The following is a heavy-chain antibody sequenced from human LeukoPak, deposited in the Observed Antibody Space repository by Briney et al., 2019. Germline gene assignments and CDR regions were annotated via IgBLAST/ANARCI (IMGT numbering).Heavy chain of an antibody. D-gene: IGHD6-13*01. CDR2: IYYSGST. CDR1: GGSISSYY. Sequence: PSETLSLTCTVSGGSISSYYWSWIRQPPGKGLERIGYIYYSGSTNYNPSLKSRVTISVDTSKNQFSLKLSSVTAADTAVYYCARRIATGGTTIGYWGQGTLVTVSS. J-gene: IGHJ4*02. V-gene: IGHV4-59*08. CDR3: ARRIATGGTTIGY.